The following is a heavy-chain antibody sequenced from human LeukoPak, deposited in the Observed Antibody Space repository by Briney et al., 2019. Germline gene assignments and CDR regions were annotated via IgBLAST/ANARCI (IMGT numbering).Heavy chain of an antibody. V-gene: IGHV3-53*01. Sequence: GGSLRLSCAVSGFSASSHDMSWVRQAPGKGLEWVSVIYTNGSTTYGDSVKGRFTMSRDNSKNTLYLQMNSLRAEDTAVYYCARSGAPDPYWGQGATVTVSS. D-gene: IGHD1-26*01. CDR2: IYTNGST. J-gene: IGHJ3*01. CDR1: GFSASSHD. CDR3: ARSGAPDPY.